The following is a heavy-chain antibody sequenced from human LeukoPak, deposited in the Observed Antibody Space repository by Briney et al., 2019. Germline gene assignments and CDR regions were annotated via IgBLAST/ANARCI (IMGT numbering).Heavy chain of an antibody. Sequence: SETLSLTCTVPGCSISSGGNYWSCIRQHPGKGLEWIGYNYYTGNNYYNPSPKSRVIISVDTSKNQFSLKLNSVTAADTAVYYCARYCSSTSCRWFDPWGQGTLVTVSS. J-gene: IGHJ5*02. D-gene: IGHD2-2*01. V-gene: IGHV4-31*03. CDR1: GCSISSGGNY. CDR2: NYYTGNN. CDR3: ARYCSSTSCRWFDP.